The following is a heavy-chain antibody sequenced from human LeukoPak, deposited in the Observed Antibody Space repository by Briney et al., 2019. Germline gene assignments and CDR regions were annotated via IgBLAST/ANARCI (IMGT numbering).Heavy chain of an antibody. CDR3: ARALARWYAIFEWLSY. Sequence: GGSLRLSCAASGFTFSSYAMSWVRQAPGKGLEWVSAISGSGGSTYYADSVKGPFTISRDNSKNTLYLQMNSLRAEDTAVYYCARALARWYAIFEWLSYWGQGTLVTVSS. V-gene: IGHV3-23*01. CDR2: ISGSGGST. J-gene: IGHJ4*02. D-gene: IGHD2-8*01. CDR1: GFTFSSYA.